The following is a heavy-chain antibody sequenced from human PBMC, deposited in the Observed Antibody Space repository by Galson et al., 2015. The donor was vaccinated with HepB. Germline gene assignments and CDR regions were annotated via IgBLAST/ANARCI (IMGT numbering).Heavy chain of an antibody. CDR2: IRRAGDTS. Sequence: SLRLSCAASGFTFSNYGMSWVRQAPGKGLECVAAIRRAGDTSDYAESVKGRFTVSRDSSKCTLYLQMNGLRAEDTARYYCVRGTTAPDYWAQGTLVTVSS. CDR1: GFTFSNYG. J-gene: IGHJ4*02. V-gene: IGHV3-23*01. D-gene: IGHD2/OR15-2a*01. CDR3: VRGTTAPDY.